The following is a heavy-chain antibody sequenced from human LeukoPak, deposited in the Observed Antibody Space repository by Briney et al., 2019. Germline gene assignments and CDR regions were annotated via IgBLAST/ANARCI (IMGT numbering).Heavy chain of an antibody. J-gene: IGHJ1*01. Sequence: GGSLRLSCVASAFTFSNYGMHCVRQAPGKGLEWMSFIRNDGSNEFYIDSVKGRFTISRDNSKNTLYLQMNSLRAEDTAVYYCAKDRDYYDSSGYYAHWGQGTLVTVSS. CDR3: AKDRDYYDSSGYYAH. CDR2: IRNDGSNE. V-gene: IGHV3-30*02. CDR1: AFTFSNYG. D-gene: IGHD3-22*01.